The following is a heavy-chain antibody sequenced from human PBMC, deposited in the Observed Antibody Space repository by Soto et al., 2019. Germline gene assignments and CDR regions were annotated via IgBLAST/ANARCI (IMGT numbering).Heavy chain of an antibody. CDR1: GYTFTSYG. CDR3: ARGLPPEDY. CDR2: IRAYNGNT. Sequence: QVQLVQSGAEVKKPGASVKVSCKASGYTFTSYGISWVRQAPGQGLEWMGWIRAYNGNTNYAQKLQGRVTMTPDTYTSSAYLELRGLGSDDPAVYYCARGLPPEDYWGQGTLVTVSS. V-gene: IGHV1-18*01. J-gene: IGHJ4*02.